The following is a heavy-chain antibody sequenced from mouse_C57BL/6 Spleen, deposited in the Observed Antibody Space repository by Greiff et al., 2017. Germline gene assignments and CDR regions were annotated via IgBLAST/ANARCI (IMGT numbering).Heavy chain of an antibody. CDR3: AVNVLAMGY. Sequence: VQLKESGPELVKPGASVKISCKASGYSFTGYYMNWVKQSPEKSLEWIGEINPSTGGTNYNEKFKAKATLTVDKSSSTAYMQLKGLPSEDSAVYGCAVNVLAMGYWGQRTTVTVSS. CDR1: GYSFTGYY. J-gene: IGHJ4*01. V-gene: IGHV1-42*01. CDR2: INPSTGGT.